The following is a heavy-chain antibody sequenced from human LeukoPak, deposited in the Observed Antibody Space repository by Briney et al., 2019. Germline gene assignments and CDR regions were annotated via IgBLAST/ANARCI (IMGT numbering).Heavy chain of an antibody. Sequence: SQTLSLTCTVSGGSISSGAYYWSWSRQNPGKGLEWIGYIYDSGGTYYNPSLKSRVTISVDTSKNQFSLRLSSVTAADTAVYYCARGRTFDNWGQGTLVTVSS. CDR2: IYDSGGT. J-gene: IGHJ4*02. V-gene: IGHV4-31*03. CDR1: GGSISSGAYY. CDR3: ARGRTFDN.